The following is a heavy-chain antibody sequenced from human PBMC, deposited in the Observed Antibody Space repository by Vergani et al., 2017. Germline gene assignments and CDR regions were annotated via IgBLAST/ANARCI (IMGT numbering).Heavy chain of an antibody. Sequence: EVQLVQSGAEVKKPGESLRISCKGSGYSFTSYWISWVRQMPGKGLEWMGRIDPSDSYTNYSPSFQSHVTISADKSISTAYLQWSSLTASDTAMYYCARVGWSYYDSSGYYYAPGGWFAPWGQGTLVTVSS. CDR3: ARVGWSYYDSSGYYYAPGGWFAP. D-gene: IGHD3-22*01. J-gene: IGHJ5*02. V-gene: IGHV5-10-1*03. CDR1: GYSFTSYW. CDR2: IDPSDSYT.